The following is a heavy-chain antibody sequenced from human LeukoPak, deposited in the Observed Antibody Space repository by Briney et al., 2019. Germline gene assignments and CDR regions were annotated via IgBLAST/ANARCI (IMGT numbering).Heavy chain of an antibody. J-gene: IGHJ6*03. CDR1: GYTFTSYG. CDR2: FDPEDGET. V-gene: IGHV1-24*01. Sequence: ASVKVSCKASGYTFTSYGISWVRQAPGQGLEWMGGFDPEDGETIYAQKFQGRVTMTEDTSTDTAYMELSSLRSEDTAVYYCATELTSGSYYKYYYYMDVWGKGTTVTVSS. CDR3: ATELTSGSYYKYYYYMDV. D-gene: IGHD3-10*01.